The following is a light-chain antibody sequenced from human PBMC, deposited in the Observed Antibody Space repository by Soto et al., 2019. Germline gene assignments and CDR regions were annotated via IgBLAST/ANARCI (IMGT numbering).Light chain of an antibody. CDR2: DAS. J-gene: IGKJ5*01. CDR1: QSLNND. Sequence: DIQMTQSPSTLSASVGDRVTITFRASQSLNNDLAWYQQKPGKAPNLLIYDASTLERGVPSRFSGTGSGTEFTLAINSLQPDDFATYYCQQYHRSSITFGQGTRLEI. V-gene: IGKV1-5*01. CDR3: QQYHRSSIT.